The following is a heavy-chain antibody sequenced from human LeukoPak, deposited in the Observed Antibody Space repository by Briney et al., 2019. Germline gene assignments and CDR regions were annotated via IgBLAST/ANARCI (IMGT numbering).Heavy chain of an antibody. D-gene: IGHD6-19*01. CDR1: GLTFSDFY. Sequence: SGGSLRLSCAASGLTFSDFYMSWVRQPPGKGLEWLSYISSSSSNANYADSVKGRFTISRDNAKNSLYLQLNSLRAEDTAVYYCARRSVAGTWDFDYWGQGTLVTVSS. CDR3: ARRSVAGTWDFDY. J-gene: IGHJ4*02. V-gene: IGHV3-11*03. CDR2: ISSSSSNA.